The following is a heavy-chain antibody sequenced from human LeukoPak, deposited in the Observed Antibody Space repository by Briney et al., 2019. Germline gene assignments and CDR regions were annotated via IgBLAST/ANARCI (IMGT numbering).Heavy chain of an antibody. J-gene: IGHJ4*02. V-gene: IGHV4-59*01. CDR1: GGSISSYY. D-gene: IGHD4-23*01. Sequence: SETLSLTCTVSGGSISSYYWSWIRQPPGKGLEWIGYIYYSGSTNYNPSLKSRVTISVDTSKNQFSLKLSSVTAADTAVYYCARATVVTPFDYWGQGTLVTVSS. CDR3: ARATVVTPFDY. CDR2: IYYSGST.